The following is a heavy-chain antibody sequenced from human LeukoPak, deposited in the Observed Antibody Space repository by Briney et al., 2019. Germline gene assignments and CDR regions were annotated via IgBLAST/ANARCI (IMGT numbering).Heavy chain of an antibody. CDR3: ARDHYGDYDPDY. CDR2: ISLYGSDK. J-gene: IGHJ4*02. Sequence: PGGSLRLSCAASGFIFSSYAMHWVRQAPGKGLEWVAVISLYGSDKYYADSVKGRFTISRDNAKNSLYLQMNSLRAEDTAVYYCARDHYGDYDPDYWGQGTLVTVSS. D-gene: IGHD4-17*01. V-gene: IGHV3-30*04. CDR1: GFIFSSYA.